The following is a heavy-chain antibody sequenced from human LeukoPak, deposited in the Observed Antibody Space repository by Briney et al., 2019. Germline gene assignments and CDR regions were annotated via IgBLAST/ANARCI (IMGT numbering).Heavy chain of an antibody. V-gene: IGHV1-2*02. CDR1: GYTFTGYY. D-gene: IGHD6-13*01. Sequence: ASVKVSCKASGYTFTGYYMHWVRQAPGQGLEWMGWINPNSGGTNYAQKFQGRVTMTRDTSISTAYMELSRLRSDDTAVYYCARTGYSSSWYYRTSTNWFDPWGQGTLVTVSS. CDR2: INPNSGGT. J-gene: IGHJ5*02. CDR3: ARTGYSSSWYYRTSTNWFDP.